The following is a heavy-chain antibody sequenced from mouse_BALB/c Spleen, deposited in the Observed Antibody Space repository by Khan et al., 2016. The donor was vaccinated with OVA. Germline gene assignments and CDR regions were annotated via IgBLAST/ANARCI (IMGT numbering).Heavy chain of an antibody. J-gene: IGHJ2*01. D-gene: IGHD2-14*01. CDR1: GYTFTSYV. CDR2: IYPYNDDT. CDR3: ARNCRSDMYFDY. V-gene: IGHV1S136*01. Sequence: VQLKESGPELVKPGASVKMSCKASGYTFTSYVMHWVKQKPGQGLEWIGYIYPYNDDTKYNEKFKGKATLTSDKSSSTAYMELSSLTSEDSAVYFCARNCRSDMYFDYWGQGTTLTVSS.